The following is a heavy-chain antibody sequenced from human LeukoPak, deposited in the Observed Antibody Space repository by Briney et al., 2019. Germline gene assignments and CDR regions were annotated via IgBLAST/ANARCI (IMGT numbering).Heavy chain of an antibody. V-gene: IGHV4-34*01. Sequence: PSETLSLTCAVYGGSFSGYYWSWIRQPPGRGLEWIGEINHSGSTNYNPSLKSRVTISVDTSKNQFSLKLSSVTAADTAVYYCARVDSSGYLCDYWGQGTLVTVSS. CDR2: INHSGST. CDR1: GGSFSGYY. CDR3: ARVDSSGYLCDY. J-gene: IGHJ4*02. D-gene: IGHD3-22*01.